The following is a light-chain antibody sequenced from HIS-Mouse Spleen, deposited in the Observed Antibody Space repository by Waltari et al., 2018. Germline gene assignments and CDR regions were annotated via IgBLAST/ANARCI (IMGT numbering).Light chain of an antibody. CDR2: EGS. Sequence: QSALTQPASVSGSPGQSIIISCTGTSSYVGSYNLFSWYQQHPGKAPKLMIYEGSKRPSGVSNRFSGSKSGNTASLTISGLQAEDEADYYCCSYAGSSTYWVFGGGTKLTVL. CDR3: CSYAGSSTYWV. J-gene: IGLJ3*02. V-gene: IGLV2-23*01. CDR1: SSYVGSYNL.